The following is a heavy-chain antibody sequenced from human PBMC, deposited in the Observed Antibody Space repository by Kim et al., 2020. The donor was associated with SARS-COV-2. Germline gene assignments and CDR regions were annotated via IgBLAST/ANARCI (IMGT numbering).Heavy chain of an antibody. J-gene: IGHJ4*02. Sequence: GGSLRLSCAASGFTFSGYFMSWVRQAPGKGLQWVSGISYTGDGTYYADSVKGRFTISRDNSKNTLYLQMSSLRAEDTAIYYCANYAQTKTDSDYCGLGTL. CDR3: ANYAQTKTDSDY. V-gene: IGHV3-23*01. CDR2: ISYTGDGT. D-gene: IGHD3-16*01. CDR1: GFTFSGYF.